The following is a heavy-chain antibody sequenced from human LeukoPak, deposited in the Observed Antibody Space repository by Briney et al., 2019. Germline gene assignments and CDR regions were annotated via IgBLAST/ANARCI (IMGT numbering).Heavy chain of an antibody. D-gene: IGHD2-2*01. CDR3: ARHKRDIVVVPAAMDH. Sequence: GESLKISCKSSGYTFTSYWIGWVRQMPGKGLEWMGIIYPGDSDTRYSPSFQGQVTISADKSISTAYLQWSSLKASDTAMYYCARHKRDIVVVPAAMDHWGQGTLVTVSS. V-gene: IGHV5-51*01. CDR2: IYPGDSDT. J-gene: IGHJ4*02. CDR1: GYTFTSYW.